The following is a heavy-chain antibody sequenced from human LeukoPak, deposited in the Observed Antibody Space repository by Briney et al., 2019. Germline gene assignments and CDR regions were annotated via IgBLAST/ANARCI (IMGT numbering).Heavy chain of an antibody. J-gene: IGHJ4*02. D-gene: IGHD3-9*01. Sequence: PGGSLRLSCAASGFTFSSYSMHWVRQAPGKGLEWVAVISYDGSNKYYADSVKGRFTISRDNSKNTLYLQMNSLRAEDTAVYYCAKDSRPQLRYFDWQTDYWGQGTLVTVSS. V-gene: IGHV3-30*18. CDR2: ISYDGSNK. CDR3: AKDSRPQLRYFDWQTDY. CDR1: GFTFSSYS.